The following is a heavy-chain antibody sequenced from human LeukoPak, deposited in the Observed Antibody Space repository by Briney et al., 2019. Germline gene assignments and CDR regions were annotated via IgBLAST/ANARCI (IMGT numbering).Heavy chain of an antibody. J-gene: IGHJ5*02. Sequence: SVKASCKASGGTFRSYAISWVRQAPGQGLEWMGGIIPIFGTANYAQKFQGRVTITADESTSTAYMELSSLRSEDTAVYYCAVYCSSTSCSGRGNWFDPWGQGTLVTVSS. V-gene: IGHV1-69*13. CDR1: GGTFRSYA. CDR3: AVYCSSTSCSGRGNWFDP. D-gene: IGHD2-2*01. CDR2: IIPIFGTA.